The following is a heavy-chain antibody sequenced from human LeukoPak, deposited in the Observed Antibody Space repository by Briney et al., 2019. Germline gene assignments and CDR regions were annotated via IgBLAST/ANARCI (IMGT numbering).Heavy chain of an antibody. CDR2: ISGSGGDI. J-gene: IGHJ4*02. D-gene: IGHD4-17*01. Sequence: PGGSLRLSCVASGFTFSNYNMNWVRQAPGKGLEWISYISGSGGDIFYADSVKGRFTISRDNAQNSVYLQMHSLRAEDSAVYYCARTYGRHSLDCRGQGVLVTVSS. CDR1: GFTFSNYN. V-gene: IGHV3-48*01. CDR3: ARTYGRHSLDC.